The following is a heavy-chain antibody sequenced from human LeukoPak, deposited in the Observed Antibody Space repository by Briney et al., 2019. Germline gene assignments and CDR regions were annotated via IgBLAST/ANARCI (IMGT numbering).Heavy chain of an antibody. CDR3: ARDDSGSYYADY. J-gene: IGHJ4*02. CDR1: GGTFSSYA. CDR2: INPNSGGT. V-gene: IGHV1-2*02. Sequence: ASVKVSCKASGGTFSSYAISWVRQAPGQGLEWMGWINPNSGGTNYAQKFQGRVTMTRDTSISTAYMELSRLRSDDTAVYYCARDDSGSYYADYWGQGTLVTVSS. D-gene: IGHD1-26*01.